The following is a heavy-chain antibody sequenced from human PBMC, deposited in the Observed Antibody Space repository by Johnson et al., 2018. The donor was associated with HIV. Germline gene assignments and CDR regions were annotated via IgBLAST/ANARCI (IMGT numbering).Heavy chain of an antibody. D-gene: IGHD3-22*01. CDR1: GFTFSSYA. CDR2: ISWNSGSI. CDR3: ARDSYDSSGYPI. Sequence: VQLVESGGGVVQPGRSLRLSCAASGFTFSSYAMHWVRQAPGKGLEWVSGISWNSGSIGYADSVKGRFTISRDNAKKTLYLQMNSLRVEDTAVYYCARDSYDSSGYPIWGQGTRVIVSS. J-gene: IGHJ3*02. V-gene: IGHV3-9*01.